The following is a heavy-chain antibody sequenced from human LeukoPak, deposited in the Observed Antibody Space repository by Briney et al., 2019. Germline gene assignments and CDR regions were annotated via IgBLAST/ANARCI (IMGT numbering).Heavy chain of an antibody. CDR2: ISFYNGNT. J-gene: IGHJ4*02. Sequence: ASVKVSCKASGYSVTTYGIAWVRQASGRGLEWMGWISFYNGNTKYAQKYQGRVTMTTDTSTSTAYMELRSLRSDDTAVYYCARERRDGYSCFDYWGQGTLVTVSS. CDR1: GYSVTTYG. V-gene: IGHV1-18*01. CDR3: ARERRDGYSCFDY. D-gene: IGHD5-24*01.